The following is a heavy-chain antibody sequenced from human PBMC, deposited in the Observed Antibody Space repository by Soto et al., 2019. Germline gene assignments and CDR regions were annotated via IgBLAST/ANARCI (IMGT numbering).Heavy chain of an antibody. Sequence: GGSLRLSCAASGFTFSSYTMHWVRQAPGKGLEWVAVITYNGNEYYTDSVRGRFTISRDSSRTTVYLQMNSLRPGDTALYYCARELMPAAGSGDFYAMGVWGQGTTVTVSS. D-gene: IGHD6-13*01. CDR1: GFTFSSYT. CDR3: ARELMPAAGSGDFYAMGV. CDR2: ITYNGNE. J-gene: IGHJ6*02. V-gene: IGHV3-30*04.